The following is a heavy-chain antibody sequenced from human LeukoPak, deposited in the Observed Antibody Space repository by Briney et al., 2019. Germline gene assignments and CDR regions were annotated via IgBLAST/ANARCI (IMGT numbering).Heavy chain of an antibody. V-gene: IGHV4-4*02. CDR2: ASVDGSR. CDR3: ARVIPHGWRQSDH. CDR1: SDFFSTSHW. Sequence: SETLSLTCTVSSDFFSTSHWWNWVRQSPGEGLEWIGEASVDGSRNYNPSLKSRVTMSLDKSKNQFSLNLNSVTAADTAVYYCARVIPHGWRQSDHWGQGILVIVSS. J-gene: IGHJ4*02. D-gene: IGHD6-19*01.